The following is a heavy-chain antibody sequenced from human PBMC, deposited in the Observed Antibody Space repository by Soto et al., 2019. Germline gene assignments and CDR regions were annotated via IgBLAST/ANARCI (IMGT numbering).Heavy chain of an antibody. CDR2: ISYDGSNK. Sequence: QVQLVESGGGVVQPGRSLRLSCAASGFTFSSYGMHWVRQAPGKGLEWVAVISYDGSNKYYADSVKGRFTISRDNSKQTLYLQMNSLRAEDTAVYYCAKEDSSTVVDYWGQGTLVTVSS. V-gene: IGHV3-30*18. CDR1: GFTFSSYG. J-gene: IGHJ4*02. D-gene: IGHD4-17*01. CDR3: AKEDSSTVVDY.